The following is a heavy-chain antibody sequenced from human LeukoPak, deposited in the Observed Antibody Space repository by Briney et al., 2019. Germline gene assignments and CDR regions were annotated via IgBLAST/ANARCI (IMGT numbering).Heavy chain of an antibody. D-gene: IGHD2-2*03. J-gene: IGHJ5*02. CDR2: IYTSGST. Sequence: SETLSLTCTVSGGSISSYYWSWIRQPPGKGLEWIGYIYTSGSTNYNPSLKSRVTISVDTSKNQFSLKLSSVTAADTAVYYCARSGFCSSTSCYPSWFDPWGQGTLVTVSS. V-gene: IGHV4-4*09. CDR3: ARSGFCSSTSCYPSWFDP. CDR1: GGSISSYY.